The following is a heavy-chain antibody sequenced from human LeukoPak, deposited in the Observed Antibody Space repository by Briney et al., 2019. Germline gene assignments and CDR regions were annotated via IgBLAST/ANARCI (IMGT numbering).Heavy chain of an antibody. CDR1: GYTFTGCY. D-gene: IGHD4-17*01. J-gene: IGHJ4*02. Sequence: GASVKVSCKASGYTFTGCYMHWVRQAPGQGLEWMGRINPNSGGTNYAQKFQDRVTMTRDTSISTAYMELSRLRSDDTAVYYCARASATVTTLFDYWGQGTLVTVSS. CDR2: INPNSGGT. CDR3: ARASATVTTLFDY. V-gene: IGHV1-2*06.